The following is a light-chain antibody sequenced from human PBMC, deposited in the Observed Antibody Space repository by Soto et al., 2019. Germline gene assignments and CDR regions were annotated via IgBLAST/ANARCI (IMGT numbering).Light chain of an antibody. J-gene: IGKJ1*01. CDR1: QSVGTW. V-gene: IGKV1-5*01. CDR3: QHYNSFSPWA. CDR2: DAS. Sequence: GDRVTVTCRASQSVGTWLAWYQQKPGRAPNLLIYDASTLASAVPSRFSGSGSGTEFTLTINSLQSDDFATYYCQHYNSFSPWAFGQGTKVDI.